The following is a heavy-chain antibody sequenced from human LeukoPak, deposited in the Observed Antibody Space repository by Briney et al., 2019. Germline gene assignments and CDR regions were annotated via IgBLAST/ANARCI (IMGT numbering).Heavy chain of an antibody. D-gene: IGHD3-3*01. CDR1: GFTFSSYA. CDR2: IYYSGST. J-gene: IGHJ4*02. Sequence: GSLRLSCAASGFTFSSYAMHWVRQAPGKGLEWIGSIYYSGSTYHSPSLKSRVTMSVDTSKNQFSLKLSSVTAADTAVYYCARSWGYDFWTGNLLDYWGQGTLVTVSS. V-gene: IGHV4-39*07. CDR3: ARSWGYDFWTGNLLDY.